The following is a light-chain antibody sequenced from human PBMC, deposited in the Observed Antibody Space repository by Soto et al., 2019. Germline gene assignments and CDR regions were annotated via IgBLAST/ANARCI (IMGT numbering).Light chain of an antibody. CDR3: QLYGCSPQP. CDR2: GAS. V-gene: IGKV3-20*01. CDR1: QSVRKN. J-gene: IGKJ1*01. Sequence: TQSPATLLLYKGETATLSCRASQSVRKNLAWYQQKPGQAPRLLIYGASSRPTGIPDRFSGSGSGTDFTLTISRLEPEDCTLYYCQLYGCSPQPSGEGTKVDIK.